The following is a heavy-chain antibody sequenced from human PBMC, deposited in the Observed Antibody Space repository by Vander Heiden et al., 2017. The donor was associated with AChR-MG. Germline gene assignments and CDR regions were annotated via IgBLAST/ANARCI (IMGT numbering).Heavy chain of an antibody. CDR2: IDFSGSDI. CDR3: VAPHYSDIGGHIDEEGLDL. D-gene: IGHD2-15*01. J-gene: IGHJ6*02. V-gene: IGHV3-23*05. Sequence: LESGGDLVRPGGSLRLSCVASGFRFSHYALSWVRQAPGKGVQVVLDIDFSGSDIYYADSVRGRFTLSRDNVLNILYLEMKSLRVEDTGVYYCVAPHYSDIGGHIDEEGLDLWGQGTRVIVSS. CDR1: GFRFSHYA.